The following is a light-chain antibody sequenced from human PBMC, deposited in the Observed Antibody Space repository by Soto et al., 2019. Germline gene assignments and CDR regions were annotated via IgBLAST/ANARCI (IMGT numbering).Light chain of an antibody. J-gene: IGLJ2*01. Sequence: QSVLTQPASVSGSPGQSITISCTGTSSDVGSYNLVSWYQHHPGKAPKLMIYEGSKRPSGVSNRFSGSKSGNTASLTISGLQAEDEADYYCCSYAGSRTFVFGGGTKLTVL. V-gene: IGLV2-23*03. CDR1: SSDVGSYNL. CDR3: CSYAGSRTFV. CDR2: EGS.